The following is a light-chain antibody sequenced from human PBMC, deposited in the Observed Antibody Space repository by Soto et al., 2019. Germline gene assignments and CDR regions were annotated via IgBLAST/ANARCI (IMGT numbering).Light chain of an antibody. CDR2: GAS. Sequence: EVVLTQSPGTLSLSPGERATLSCGASQSVDSTYVAWYQQKPGQAPRLLIYGASSRATGIPDRFSASGSGTDFTLTISRLEPEDFAVYYCQQYTKFPLTFGQGNKVEMK. CDR3: QQYTKFPLT. J-gene: IGKJ1*01. V-gene: IGKV3-20*01. CDR1: QSVDSTY.